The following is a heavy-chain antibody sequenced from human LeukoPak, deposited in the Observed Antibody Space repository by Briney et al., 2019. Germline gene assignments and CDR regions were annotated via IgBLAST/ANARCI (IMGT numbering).Heavy chain of an antibody. D-gene: IGHD3-3*01. CDR1: GSSFTSYW. V-gene: IGHV5-51*01. Sequence: GESLKISCKGSGSSFTSYWIGWVRQMPGKGLEWMGIIYPGDSDTRYSPSFQGQVTIPADKSISTAYLQWSSLKASDTAMYYCARPSKNYDFWSGLPGYWGQGTLVTVSS. CDR2: IYPGDSDT. CDR3: ARPSKNYDFWSGLPGY. J-gene: IGHJ4*02.